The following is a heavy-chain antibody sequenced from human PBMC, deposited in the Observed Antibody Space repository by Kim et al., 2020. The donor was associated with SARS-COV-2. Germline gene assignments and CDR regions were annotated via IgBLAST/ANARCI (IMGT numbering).Heavy chain of an antibody. CDR3: ARLRKGQLLFPTSRGREGEDPYYYYYYMDV. Sequence: SETLSLTCAVYGGSLSGFYWSWIRQPPGKGLEWVGEINHSGSTKYNPSLKSRVIISIDTSRNQFSLKVSSVTAADTAVYYCARLRKGQLLFPTSRGREGEDPYYYYYYMDVWGKGTTVTVSS. V-gene: IGHV4-34*01. CDR1: GGSLSGFY. CDR2: INHSGST. J-gene: IGHJ6*03. D-gene: IGHD2-2*01.